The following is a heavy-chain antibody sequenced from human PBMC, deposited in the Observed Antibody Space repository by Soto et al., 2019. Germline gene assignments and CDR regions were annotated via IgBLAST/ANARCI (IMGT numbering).Heavy chain of an antibody. CDR2: IYYTGNT. D-gene: IGHD2-8*01. V-gene: IGHV4-59*01. J-gene: IGHJ6*03. Sequence: QVQLQESGPGLVKPSETLSLTCTVSGGSISTYHWGWIRQPPGKGLEWIGLIYYTGNTNYNSSRQSRVTISIDTSKNRFSLQLTSVTPADSGVYYCAGIVPFSGGGRHYMDVWGKGTTVTVSS. CDR3: AGIVPFSGGGRHYMDV. CDR1: GGSISTYH.